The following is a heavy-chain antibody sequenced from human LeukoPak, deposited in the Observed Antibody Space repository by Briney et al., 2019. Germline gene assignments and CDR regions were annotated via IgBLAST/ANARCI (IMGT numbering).Heavy chain of an antibody. Sequence: PSETLSLTCTVSGGSISSYYWSWLRQPPGKGLEWIGYIYYSGSTNYNPSLKSRVTISVDTSKNQFSLKLSSVTAADTAVYYCARGGQWLFQGLQFDYWGQGTLVTVSS. CDR3: ARGGQWLFQGLQFDY. CDR1: GGSISSYY. V-gene: IGHV4-59*01. J-gene: IGHJ4*02. D-gene: IGHD3-22*01. CDR2: IYYSGST.